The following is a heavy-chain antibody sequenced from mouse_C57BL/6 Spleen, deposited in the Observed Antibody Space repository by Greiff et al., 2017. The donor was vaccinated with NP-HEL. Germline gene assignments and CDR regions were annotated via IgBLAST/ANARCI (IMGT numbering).Heavy chain of an antibody. CDR3: ARVPLGDYYVSSYYFDY. J-gene: IGHJ2*01. D-gene: IGHD1-1*01. Sequence: EVKLVESGGDLVKPGGSLKLSCAASGFTFSSYGMSWVRQTPDKRLEWVATISSGGSYTYYPDSVKGRFTISRDNAKKTLYLQMSSQKSEDPAMYYCARVPLGDYYVSSYYFDYWGQGTTLTVSS. CDR1: GFTFSSYG. V-gene: IGHV5-6*02. CDR2: ISSGGSYT.